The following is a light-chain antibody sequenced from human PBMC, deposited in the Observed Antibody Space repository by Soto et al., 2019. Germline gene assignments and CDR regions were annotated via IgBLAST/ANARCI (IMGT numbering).Light chain of an antibody. CDR1: QSVSSY. CDR2: DAS. Sequence: EIVLTQSPATLSLSPGERATLSCRASQSVSSYLAWYQQKPGQAPSLLIYDASNRATGIPARFSGSGSGTDFTLTISSLEPEDFSIYYFQQRYNWPQTLGQGTKVEIK. V-gene: IGKV3-11*01. J-gene: IGKJ1*01. CDR3: QQRYNWPQT.